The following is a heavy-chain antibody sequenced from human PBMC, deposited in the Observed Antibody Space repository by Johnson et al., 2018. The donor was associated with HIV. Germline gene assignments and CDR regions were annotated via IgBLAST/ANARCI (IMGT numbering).Heavy chain of an antibody. CDR3: ASWNIAARPVGAFDI. CDR2: IYSGGST. V-gene: IGHV3-53*01. CDR1: GFTVSSNY. Sequence: VQLVSGGGLIQPGGSLRLSCAASGFTVSSNYMSWVRQAPGKGLEWVSVIYSGGSTYYADSVKGRFTISSDNSKNTLYLQMNSLRAEDTAVYYCASWNIAARPVGAFDIWGQGTMVTVSS. D-gene: IGHD6-6*01. J-gene: IGHJ3*02.